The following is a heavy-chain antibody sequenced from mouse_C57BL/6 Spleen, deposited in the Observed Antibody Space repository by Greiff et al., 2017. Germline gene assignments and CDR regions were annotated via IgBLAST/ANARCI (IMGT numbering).Heavy chain of an antibody. V-gene: IGHV1-80*01. CDR1: GYAFSSYW. D-gene: IGHD4-1*01. Sequence: QVQLQQSGAELVKPGASVKISCKASGYAFSSYWMNWVKQRPGKGLEWIGQIYPGDGDTNYNGKFKGKATLTADKSSSTAHMQLSSLTSEDSAVYFCASRANWDGFDYWGQGTTLTVSS. CDR2: IYPGDGDT. CDR3: ASRANWDGFDY. J-gene: IGHJ2*01.